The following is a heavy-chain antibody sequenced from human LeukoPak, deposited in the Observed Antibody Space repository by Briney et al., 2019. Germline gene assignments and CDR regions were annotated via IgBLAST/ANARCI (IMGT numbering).Heavy chain of an antibody. J-gene: IGHJ4*02. CDR2: IWYDGSKK. CDR1: GFTFSTYG. D-gene: IGHD6-13*01. CDR3: AKEGAAAFDY. Sequence: PGGSLRLSCAACGFTFSTYGMHWVRQAPGRGLEWVAVIWYDGSKKYYADSVKGRFTISRDNSKNTLYLQMNSLRAEDTAVYYCAKEGAAAFDYWGQGTLVTVSS. V-gene: IGHV3-33*06.